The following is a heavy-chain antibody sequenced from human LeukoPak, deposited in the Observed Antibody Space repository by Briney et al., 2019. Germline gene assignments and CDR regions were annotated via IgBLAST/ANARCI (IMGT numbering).Heavy chain of an antibody. Sequence: ASVKVSCKASGYTFTGYYMHWVRQAPGQGLEWMGWINPDSGATNYAQKFQGRVTMTRDTSIGTGYMEISGLTSDDTAVYYCAREERDWWYYYDNSGYYFDYWGQGTLVTVSS. CDR3: AREERDWWYYYDNSGYYFDY. D-gene: IGHD3-22*01. CDR2: INPDSGAT. V-gene: IGHV1-2*02. J-gene: IGHJ4*02. CDR1: GYTFTGYY.